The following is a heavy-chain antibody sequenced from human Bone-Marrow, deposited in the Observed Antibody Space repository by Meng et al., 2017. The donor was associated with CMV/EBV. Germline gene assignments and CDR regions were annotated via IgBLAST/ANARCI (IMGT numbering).Heavy chain of an antibody. Sequence: GESLKISCAASGFTFNHYGMHWVRQAPGKGLEWVAVISYDGSNKYYADSVKGRFTISRDNSKNTLYLQMNSLRAEDTAVYYCARDPVYYGSGNDAFDIWGQGTMVTVSS. J-gene: IGHJ3*02. V-gene: IGHV3-30*19. D-gene: IGHD3-10*01. CDR1: GFTFNHYG. CDR2: ISYDGSNK. CDR3: ARDPVYYGSGNDAFDI.